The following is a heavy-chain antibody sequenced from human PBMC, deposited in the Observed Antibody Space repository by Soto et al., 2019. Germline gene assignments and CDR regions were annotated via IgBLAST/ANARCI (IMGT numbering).Heavy chain of an antibody. V-gene: IGHV4-39*01. D-gene: IGHD3-10*01. CDR2: IYYSGST. Sequence: PSETLSLTCNVSGGAISSSSYYWGWIRQPPGKGLEWIGSIYYSGSTYYNPSLKSRVTISVDTSQNQFSLKLSSVTSADTAVYDCATSDYYGSGSYYYYYYYGMDVWAQGTTVTVSS. J-gene: IGHJ6*02. CDR3: ATSDYYGSGSYYYYYYYGMDV. CDR1: GGAISSSSYY.